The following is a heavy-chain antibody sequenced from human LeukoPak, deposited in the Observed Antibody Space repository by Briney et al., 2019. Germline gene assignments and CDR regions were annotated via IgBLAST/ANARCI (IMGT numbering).Heavy chain of an antibody. Sequence: SETLSLPCTVSGGSISSYYWSWSRQPPGKGLEWIGNIYYSGSTNYNPSLKSRVTISVDTSKNQFSLKLSSVTAADTAVYYCARTTIAVAMDYWGQGTLVTVSS. CDR2: IYYSGST. CDR3: ARTTIAVAMDY. CDR1: GGSISSYY. J-gene: IGHJ4*01. V-gene: IGHV4-59*08. D-gene: IGHD6-19*01.